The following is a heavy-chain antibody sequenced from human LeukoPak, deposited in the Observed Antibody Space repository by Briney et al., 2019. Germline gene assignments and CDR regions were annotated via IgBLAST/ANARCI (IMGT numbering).Heavy chain of an antibody. Sequence: GGSLRLSCAASGFTFNTYAMHWVRQAPGKGLEWVAVISYDGRDKNHADSVKGRFSISRDNSQTTVYLQMDSLRVEDTAVYYCARGWNWVRHEEYYFDHWGQGALVTVPS. CDR1: GFTFNTYA. V-gene: IGHV3-30*04. CDR2: ISYDGRDK. CDR3: ARGWNWVRHEEYYFDH. D-gene: IGHD1-1*01. J-gene: IGHJ4*02.